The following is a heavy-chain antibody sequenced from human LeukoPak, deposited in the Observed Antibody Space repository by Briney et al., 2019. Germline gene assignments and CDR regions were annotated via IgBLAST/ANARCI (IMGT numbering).Heavy chain of an antibody. CDR3: ARKGGIAAAGYFDY. CDR1: GXTFSSYA. CDR2: ISGSGGST. J-gene: IGHJ4*02. D-gene: IGHD6-13*01. Sequence: PGGSLRLSCAASGXTFSSYAMSWVRQAPGKGLEWVSAISGSGGSTYYADSVKGRFTISRDNSKNTLYLQMNSLRAEDTAVYYCARKGGIAAAGYFDYWGQGTLVTVSS. V-gene: IGHV3-23*01.